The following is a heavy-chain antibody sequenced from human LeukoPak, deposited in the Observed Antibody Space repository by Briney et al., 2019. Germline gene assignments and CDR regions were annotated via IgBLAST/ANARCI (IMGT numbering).Heavy chain of an antibody. CDR2: ISYDGRHK. J-gene: IGHJ6*03. V-gene: IGHV3-30*18. Sequence: PGGSLRLSCAASGFTFSSYGMHWVRQAPGKGLEWVAVISYDGRHKNYGESVKGRFTITRDYFQNTLYLEMNSLRPEDTAVYYCAKEGLDCTSGECYPLRLYYYSYYMDVWGEGTTVTVSS. D-gene: IGHD2-8*01. CDR3: AKEGLDCTSGECYPLRLYYYSYYMDV. CDR1: GFTFSSYG.